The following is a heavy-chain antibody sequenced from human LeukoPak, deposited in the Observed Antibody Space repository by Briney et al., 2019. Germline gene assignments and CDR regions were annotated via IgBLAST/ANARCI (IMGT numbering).Heavy chain of an antibody. CDR1: GYSFSIYG. D-gene: IGHD4-17*01. CDR2: ISASDGTT. J-gene: IGHJ4*02. V-gene: IGHV1-18*01. CDR3: ARCGAAVTTHFSH. Sequence: ASVQVSFKASGYSFSIYGITWARQAPGQGLEYLGWISASDGTTNYAQKVQDRVTMTTDTSTSTAYLELRSLRSEDTAVYYCARCGAAVTTHFSHWGQGTLVTVSS.